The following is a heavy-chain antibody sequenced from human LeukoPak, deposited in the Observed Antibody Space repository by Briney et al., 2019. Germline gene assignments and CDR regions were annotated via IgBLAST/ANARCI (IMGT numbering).Heavy chain of an antibody. CDR3: ASKSMTNNYYYGMVV. CDR2: IYPGDSDT. Sequence: GESLKISCKGSGYSFTSYWIGWVRQMPGKGLEWMGIIYPGDSDTRYSPSFQGQVTISADKSISTAYLQWSSLKASDTAMYYCASKSMTNNYYYGMVVWGQGTTVTVSS. D-gene: IGHD4-11*01. V-gene: IGHV5-51*01. J-gene: IGHJ6*02. CDR1: GYSFTSYW.